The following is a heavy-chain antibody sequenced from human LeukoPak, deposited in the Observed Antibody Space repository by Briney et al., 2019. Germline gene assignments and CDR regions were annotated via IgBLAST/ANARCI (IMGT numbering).Heavy chain of an antibody. CDR3: ARDPCGLSSGWLFDP. Sequence: PGGSLRLSCAASGFTFSSYSMNWVRQAPGKGLEWVSYISSSSTIYYADSVKGRFTISRDNAKNSLYLQMNSLRAEDTAVYYCARDPCGLSSGWLFDPWGQGTLVTVSS. CDR2: ISSSSTI. CDR1: GFTFSSYS. D-gene: IGHD6-19*01. J-gene: IGHJ5*02. V-gene: IGHV3-48*04.